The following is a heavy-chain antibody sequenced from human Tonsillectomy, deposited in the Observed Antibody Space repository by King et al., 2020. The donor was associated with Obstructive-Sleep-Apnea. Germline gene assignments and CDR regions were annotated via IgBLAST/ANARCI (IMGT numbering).Heavy chain of an antibody. V-gene: IGHV2-5*02. CDR2: IYLDDDK. D-gene: IGHD5-24*01. Sequence: TLKESGPTLVKPTQTLTLTCTFSGFSLSTSGVGVGWIRQPPGKALQCLALIYLDDDKRYSPSLKSRLTITQDTSRNQVVLTMTNMDPVDTATYYCAHKRGRNGYNWGQGTLVIVSS. CDR1: GFSLSTSGVG. CDR3: AHKRGRNGYN. J-gene: IGHJ4*02.